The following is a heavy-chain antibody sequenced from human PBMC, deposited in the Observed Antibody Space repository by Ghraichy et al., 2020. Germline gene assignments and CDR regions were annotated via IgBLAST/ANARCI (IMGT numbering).Heavy chain of an antibody. CDR2: VYYRGST. J-gene: IGHJ4*02. CDR1: GGSISGYY. Sequence: SETLSLTCTVSGGSISGYYWSWIRQPPGKGLEWIGHVYYRGSTNYNPSLKSPVTISVDTSKNQFSLKLSSVTAADTAVYYCARGALRAGYGGIKTFDYWGQGTLVTVSS. CDR3: ARGALRAGYGGIKTFDY. D-gene: IGHD4-23*01. V-gene: IGHV4-59*01.